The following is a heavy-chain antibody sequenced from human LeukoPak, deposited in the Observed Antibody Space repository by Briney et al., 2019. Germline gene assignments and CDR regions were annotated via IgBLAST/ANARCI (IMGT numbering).Heavy chain of an antibody. V-gene: IGHV4-4*07. CDR2: IYTSGRT. Sequence: SETLSLTCTVSGGSISGYSWSWIRQPAGKGLEWIGRIYTSGRTDYNPSLKTRVTMSIDTSKKRFSLNLNSVTAADTAMYYCARVYRVSGYAFDYWGQGTLVTVSS. D-gene: IGHD3-9*01. CDR1: GGSISGYS. J-gene: IGHJ4*02. CDR3: ARVYRVSGYAFDY.